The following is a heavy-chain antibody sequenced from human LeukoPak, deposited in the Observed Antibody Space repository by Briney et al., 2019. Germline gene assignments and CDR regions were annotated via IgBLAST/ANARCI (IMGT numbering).Heavy chain of an antibody. D-gene: IGHD6-13*01. CDR2: IYWDDDK. J-gene: IGHJ4*02. Sequence: TLSLTCTVSGYSISSGYYWGWIRQPPGKALEWLALIYWDDDKRYSPSLKSRLTITKDTSKNQVVLTMTNMDPVDTATYYCAQCIAAAGTGEFDYWGQGTLVTVSS. CDR3: AQCIAAAGTGEFDY. CDR1: GYSISSGYYW. V-gene: IGHV2-5*02.